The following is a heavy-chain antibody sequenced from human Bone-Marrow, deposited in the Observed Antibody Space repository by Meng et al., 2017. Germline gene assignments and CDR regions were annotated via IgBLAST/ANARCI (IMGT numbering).Heavy chain of an antibody. CDR2: INPSGGST. Sequence: ASVKVSCKASGYTFTSYYMHWVRQAPGQGLEWMGIINPSGGSTSYAQKFQGRVTMTRDTSTSTVYMELSSLRSEDTAVYYCARDFEAVADSSPQLVFAYWGHGNRV. J-gene: IGHJ4*01. V-gene: IGHV1-46*01. CDR1: GYTFTSYY. D-gene: IGHD6-19*01. CDR3: ARDFEAVADSSPQLVFAY.